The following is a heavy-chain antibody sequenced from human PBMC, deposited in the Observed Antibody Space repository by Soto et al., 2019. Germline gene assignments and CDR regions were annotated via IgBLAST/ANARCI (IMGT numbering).Heavy chain of an antibody. CDR1: RGSISSYF. Sequence: PSETLSLTCTVSRGSISSYFWSWIRQPPGKGLEWIGYIYYSGSTNYNPSLKSRVTISLDTSKNQFPLKLSSVTAADTAVYYCARQVTSGTSLYYLDYWGQGTQVTVSS. CDR3: ARQVTSGTSLYYLDY. J-gene: IGHJ4*02. CDR2: IYYSGST. D-gene: IGHD1-7*01. V-gene: IGHV4-59*01.